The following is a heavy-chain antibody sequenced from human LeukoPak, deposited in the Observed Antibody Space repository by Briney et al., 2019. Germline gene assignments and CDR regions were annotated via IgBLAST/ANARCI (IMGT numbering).Heavy chain of an antibody. Sequence: PSETLSLTCTVSGGSISSSSYYWGWIRQPPGKGPEWNGSIYYSGSTFYNPSLKSRVTISVDTSKNQFSLKLSSVTAADTAVYYCARRGVCSGGSCFVYFDYWGQGTLVTVSS. CDR3: ARRGVCSGGSCFVYFDY. V-gene: IGHV4-39*01. D-gene: IGHD2-15*01. CDR2: IYYSGST. CDR1: GGSISSSSYY. J-gene: IGHJ4*02.